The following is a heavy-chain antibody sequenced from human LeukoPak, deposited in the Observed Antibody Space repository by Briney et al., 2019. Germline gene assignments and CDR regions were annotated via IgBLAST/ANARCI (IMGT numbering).Heavy chain of an antibody. Sequence: ASVKVSCKASGYTFTSYGISWVRQAPGQGLEWMGWISAYNGNTNYAQKFQGRVTMTTETSTSTAYMELRSLRSDDTVVYYCARPGRLLGYCSGGTCADFDYWGQGTLVTVSS. V-gene: IGHV1-18*01. J-gene: IGHJ4*02. CDR3: ARPGRLLGYCSGGTCADFDY. CDR2: ISAYNGNT. D-gene: IGHD2-15*01. CDR1: GYTFTSYG.